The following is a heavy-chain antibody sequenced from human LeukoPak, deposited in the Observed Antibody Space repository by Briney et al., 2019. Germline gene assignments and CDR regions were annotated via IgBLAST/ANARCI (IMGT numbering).Heavy chain of an antibody. CDR2: IYYSGST. CDR3: ARHAAGYCSSPSCRIRTYYFDY. CDR1: GGSVSSSSYY. D-gene: IGHD2-2*01. J-gene: IGHJ4*02. V-gene: IGHV4-39*01. Sequence: SETLSLTCTVSGGSVSSSSYYWGWLRQPPGKGLEWIGSIYYSGSTYYNPSLKSRVTISVVTSKNPFSLKLSSVTAADTAVYYCARHAAGYCSSPSCRIRTYYFDYWGQGTLVTVSS.